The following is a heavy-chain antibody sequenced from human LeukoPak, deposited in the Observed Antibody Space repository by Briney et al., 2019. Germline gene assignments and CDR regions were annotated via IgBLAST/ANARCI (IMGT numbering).Heavy chain of an antibody. CDR2: IYYSGST. CDR3: ARGAPGYCSSTTCPLDY. Sequence: SETLSLTCTVSGGSISSYYWSWIRQPPEKGLEWIGYIYYSGSTNYNPSLKSRVTISVGTSKNQFSLKLSSVTAADTAVYYCARGAPGYCSSTTCPLDYWGQGTLVTVSS. V-gene: IGHV4-59*01. J-gene: IGHJ4*02. CDR1: GGSISSYY. D-gene: IGHD2-2*01.